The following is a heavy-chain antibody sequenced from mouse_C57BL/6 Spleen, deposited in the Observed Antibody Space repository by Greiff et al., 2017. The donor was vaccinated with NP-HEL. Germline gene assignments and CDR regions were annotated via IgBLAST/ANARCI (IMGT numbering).Heavy chain of an antibody. CDR1: GYTFTSYD. CDR3: ARKGIDYGNYVDYAMDY. V-gene: IGHV1-85*01. J-gene: IGHJ4*01. D-gene: IGHD2-1*01. Sequence: VQLKQSGPELVKPGASVKLSCKASGYTFTSYDINWVKQRPGQGLEWIGWIYPRDGSTKYNEKFKGKATLTVDTSSSTAYMELHSLTSEDSAVYFCARKGIDYGNYVDYAMDYWGQGTSVTVSS. CDR2: IYPRDGST.